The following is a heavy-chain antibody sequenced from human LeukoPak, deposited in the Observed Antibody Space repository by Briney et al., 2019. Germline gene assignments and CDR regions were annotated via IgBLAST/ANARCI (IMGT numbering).Heavy chain of an antibody. CDR2: IIHIFGTA. D-gene: IGHD3-3*01. J-gene: IGHJ5*02. CDR1: GGTFSSYA. CDR3: AHRYYDFWSGSTNWFDP. Sequence: GASVKVSCKASGGTFSSYAISWVRQAPGQGLEWMGGIIHIFGTANYAQKFQGRVTITADKSTSTAYMELSSLRSEDTAVYYCAHRYYDFWSGSTNWFDPWGQGTLVTVSS. V-gene: IGHV1-69*06.